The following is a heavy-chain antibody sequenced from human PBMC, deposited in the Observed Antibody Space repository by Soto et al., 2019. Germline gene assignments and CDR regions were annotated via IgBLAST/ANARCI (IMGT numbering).Heavy chain of an antibody. CDR3: SSGSSRGWFGELFYRPAMDV. Sequence: PGGSLRLSCAASGFTFSSYGMHWVRQAPGNGLEWVAVISYDGSNKYYADSVKGRITISRDNSKNTLYLQMNSLRAEDTAVYYCSSGSSRGWFGELFYRPAMDVWGQGTKVTVSS. J-gene: IGHJ6*02. CDR2: ISYDGSNK. V-gene: IGHV3-30-3*01. CDR1: GFTFSSYG. D-gene: IGHD3-10*01.